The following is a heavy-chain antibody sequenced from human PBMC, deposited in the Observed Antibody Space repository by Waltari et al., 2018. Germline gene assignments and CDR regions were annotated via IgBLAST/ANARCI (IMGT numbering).Heavy chain of an antibody. Sequence: QVQLQESGPGLVKPSQTLSLTCTVSGGSISSGGYYWSWIRQHPGKGREWIGYFFHSGRTTYNPSPKSRVTISVDKSKNQFSRKLSSVTAADTAVYYCAISSSSGWYVWDYWGQGTLVTVSS. CDR1: GGSISSGGYY. CDR2: FFHSGRT. CDR3: AISSSSGWYVWDY. V-gene: IGHV4-31*09. J-gene: IGHJ4*02. D-gene: IGHD6-19*01.